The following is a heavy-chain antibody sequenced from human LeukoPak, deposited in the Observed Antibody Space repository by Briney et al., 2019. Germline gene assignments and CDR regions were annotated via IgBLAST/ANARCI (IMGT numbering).Heavy chain of an antibody. V-gene: IGHV3-30*18. CDR1: GFTFSSYG. CDR3: AKGPSGMDV. CDR2: ISYDGSNK. J-gene: IGHJ6*04. Sequence: GGSLRLSCAASGFTFSSYGMHWVRQAPGKGLEWVAAISYDGSNKYYADSVKGRFTISRDNSKNTLYLQMNSLRAEDTAVYYCAKGPSGMDVWGKGTTVTVSS.